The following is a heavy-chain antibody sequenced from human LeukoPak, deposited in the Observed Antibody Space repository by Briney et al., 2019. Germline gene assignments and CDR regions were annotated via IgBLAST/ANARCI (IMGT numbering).Heavy chain of an antibody. D-gene: IGHD4-17*01. CDR2: ISSSGSTI. Sequence: GGSLRLSCAASGFTFSDYYMSWIRQAPGKGLEWVSYISSSGSTIYYADSVKGRFTISRDNAKNSLYLQMNSLRAEDTAVYYCAREGRSATVTTVAYGYYYYYGMDVWGQGTRSPSP. J-gene: IGHJ6*02. CDR1: GFTFSDYY. CDR3: AREGRSATVTTVAYGYYYYYGMDV. V-gene: IGHV3-11*01.